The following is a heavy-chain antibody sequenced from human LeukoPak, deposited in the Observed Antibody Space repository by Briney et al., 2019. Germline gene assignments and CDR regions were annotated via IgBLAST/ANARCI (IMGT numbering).Heavy chain of an antibody. J-gene: IGHJ6*02. CDR1: GFIFSSYA. Sequence: GGSLRLSCAASGFIFSSYAMHWVRQAPGRGLEWVSSIGGTGAITYYADSVKGRFTISRDNSKNTLYLQMNSLRAEDTAVYYCAKYEGIGTIYDGMDVWGQGTTVTVSS. V-gene: IGHV3-23*01. CDR2: IGGTGAIT. CDR3: AKYEGIGTIYDGMDV. D-gene: IGHD2-15*01.